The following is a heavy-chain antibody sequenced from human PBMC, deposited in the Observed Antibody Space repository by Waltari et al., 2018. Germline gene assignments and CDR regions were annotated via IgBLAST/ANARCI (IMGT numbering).Heavy chain of an antibody. D-gene: IGHD2-21*01. CDR2: IYPGDSDS. J-gene: IGHJ4*02. Sequence: EVQLVQSGAEVKKPGESLKISCKGYGYSFNSYWIGWGRQVPGKGLEGMAIIYPGDSDSRYSPPFQGQVTISVDKSINTAYLQWNNLKTSDSAIYYCARLEVMATGKYYFDYWGQGTLVTVSS. V-gene: IGHV5-51*01. CDR3: ARLEVMATGKYYFDY. CDR1: GYSFNSYW.